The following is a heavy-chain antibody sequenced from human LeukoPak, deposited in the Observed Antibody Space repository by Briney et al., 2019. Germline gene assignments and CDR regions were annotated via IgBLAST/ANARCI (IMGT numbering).Heavy chain of an antibody. Sequence: ETLSLTCTVSGGSISSYYWSWVRQAPGKGLEWVANVKQDGSEKYYVDSVKGRFTISRDNAKNSLYLQMNSLRAEDTAVYYCARDGFDYGSGSYRPSGDYWGQGTLVTVSS. D-gene: IGHD3-10*01. J-gene: IGHJ4*02. CDR3: ARDGFDYGSGSYRPSGDY. V-gene: IGHV3-7*01. CDR2: VKQDGSEK. CDR1: GGSISSYY.